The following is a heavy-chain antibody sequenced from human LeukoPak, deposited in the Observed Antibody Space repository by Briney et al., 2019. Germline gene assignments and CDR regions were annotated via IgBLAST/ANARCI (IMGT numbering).Heavy chain of an antibody. CDR3: ARISGSYRPFDY. D-gene: IGHD3-16*02. J-gene: IGHJ4*02. CDR1: GFTFSSYA. Sequence: GGSLRLSCAASGFTFSSYAMHWVRQAPGKGLEWVAGISYDGINEYYADSVKGRFAISRDNSKNTLYLQMHSLRAEDTAVYYCARISGSYRPFDYWGQGTLVTVSS. V-gene: IGHV3-30*09. CDR2: ISYDGINE.